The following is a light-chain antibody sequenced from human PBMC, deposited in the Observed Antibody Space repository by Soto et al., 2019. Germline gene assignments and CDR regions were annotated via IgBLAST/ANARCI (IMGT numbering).Light chain of an antibody. CDR2: GAS. V-gene: IGKV3-20*01. J-gene: IGKJ2*01. CDR1: QSVSSNH. Sequence: EIVLTQSPGSLSLSPRERATLSCRASQSVSSNHFAWYQQKPGQAPRLLIYGASRRAAGIPDRFSGSGSGTDFTLTISSLEPEDFAVYYCQQCGGSTYTFGQGTKVEIK. CDR3: QQCGGSTYT.